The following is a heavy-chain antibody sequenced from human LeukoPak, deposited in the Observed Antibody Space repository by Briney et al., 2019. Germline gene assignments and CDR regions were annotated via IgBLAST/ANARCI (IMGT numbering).Heavy chain of an antibody. D-gene: IGHD4-11*01. CDR2: IIPILGIA. CDR1: GGTFSSYT. J-gene: IGHJ6*02. Sequence: SVKVSCKASGGTFSSYTISWVRQAPGQGLEWMGRIIPILGIANYAQKFQGRVTITADKSTSTAYMELSSLRSEDTAVYYCARLTTVTGERSQSDRRRQQYGMDVWGQGTTVTVSS. CDR3: ARLTTVTGERSQSDRRRQQYGMDV. V-gene: IGHV1-69*02.